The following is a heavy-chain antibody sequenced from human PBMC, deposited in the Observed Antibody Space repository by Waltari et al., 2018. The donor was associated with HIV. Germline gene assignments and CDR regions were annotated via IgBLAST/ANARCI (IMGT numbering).Heavy chain of an antibody. J-gene: IGHJ4*02. Sequence: EVQLLESGGGLVQPGGSLRLSCAASGFTFSSYAMSWVRQAPGKGLEWGSAIRGSGGSTYYADSVKGRFTISRDNSKNTLYLQMNSLRAEDTAVYYCGESGSYPDYFDYWGQGTLVTVSS. CDR1: GFTFSSYA. D-gene: IGHD1-26*01. V-gene: IGHV3-23*01. CDR2: IRGSGGST. CDR3: GESGSYPDYFDY.